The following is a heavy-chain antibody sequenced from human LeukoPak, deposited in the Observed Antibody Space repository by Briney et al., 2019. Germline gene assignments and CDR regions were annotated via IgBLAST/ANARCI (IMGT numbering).Heavy chain of an antibody. CDR2: INPNSGGT. CDR3: AHEIAVAGKNWFDP. CDR1: GYTFTGYY. J-gene: IGHJ5*02. V-gene: IGHV1-2*02. Sequence: ASVKVSCKASGYTFTGYYMHWVRPAPGQGLEWMGWINPNSGGTNYAQKFQGRVTITRDTSISTAYMELSRLRSDDTAVYYCAHEIAVAGKNWFDPWGQGTLVTVSS. D-gene: IGHD6-19*01.